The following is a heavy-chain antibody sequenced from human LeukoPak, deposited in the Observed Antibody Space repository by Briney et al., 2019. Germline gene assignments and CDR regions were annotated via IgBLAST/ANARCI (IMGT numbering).Heavy chain of an antibody. V-gene: IGHV1-46*01. CDR1: GYTFTSYY. D-gene: IGHD1-7*01. CDR2: INPSDGST. J-gene: IGHJ6*03. Sequence: ASVKVSCKASGYTFTSYYMHWVRQDPGQGLEWMGIINPSDGSTSYAQKFQGRVTMTRDMSTSTVYMELSGLRSEDTAVYYCARSPVNWNYGTYYYYYMDVWGKGTTVTVSS. CDR3: ARSPVNWNYGTYYYYYMDV.